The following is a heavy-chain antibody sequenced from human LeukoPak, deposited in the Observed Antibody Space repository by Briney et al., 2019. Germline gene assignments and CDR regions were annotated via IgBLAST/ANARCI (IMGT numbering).Heavy chain of an antibody. D-gene: IGHD3-22*01. J-gene: IGHJ4*02. V-gene: IGHV3-23*01. CDR3: AKDQYYYDSSGYYS. CDR1: GFIFSTYR. Sequence: GGSLRLSCAASGFIFSTYRMNWVRQAPGKGLEWVSAISGSGGSTYYADSVKGRFTISRDNSKNTLYLQMNSLRAEDTAVYYCAKDQYYYDSSGYYSWGQGTLVTVSS. CDR2: ISGSGGST.